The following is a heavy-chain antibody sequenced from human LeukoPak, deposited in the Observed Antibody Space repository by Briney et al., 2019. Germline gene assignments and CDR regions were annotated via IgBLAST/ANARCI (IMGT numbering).Heavy chain of an antibody. D-gene: IGHD4-11*01. CDR1: GGSISSGSYY. Sequence: PSETLSLTCTVSGGSISSGSYYWSWIRQPAGKGLEWIGCMYTSGSTNYNPSLNSRVTISLDTSKNQFSLKLSSVTAADTAVYYCARAYYSKYYYYYYMDVWGKGTTVTVSS. CDR2: MYTSGST. CDR3: ARAYYSKYYYYYYMDV. J-gene: IGHJ6*03. V-gene: IGHV4-61*02.